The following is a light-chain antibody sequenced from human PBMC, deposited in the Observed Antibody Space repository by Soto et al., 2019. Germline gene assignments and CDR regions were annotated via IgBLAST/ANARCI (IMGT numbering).Light chain of an antibody. Sequence: DIQMTQSPSSLSASVEDRVIITCRASQSISSWLAWYQQKPGKAPKLLIYDASSLESGVPSRFSGSGSGTEFTLTISSLQPDDFATYYCQQYNSYRWTFGQGTKVDIK. CDR2: DAS. J-gene: IGKJ1*01. CDR1: QSISSW. CDR3: QQYNSYRWT. V-gene: IGKV1-5*01.